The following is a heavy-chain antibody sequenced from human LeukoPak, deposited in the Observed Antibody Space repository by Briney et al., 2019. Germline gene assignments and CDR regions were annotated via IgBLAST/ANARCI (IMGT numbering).Heavy chain of an antibody. Sequence: GGSLRLSCAASGFTFSSYAMSLVRQAPGKGLEWVSAISGSGGSTYYADSVKGRFTISRDNSKNTLYLQMNSLRAEDTAVYYCAKDLPPIVVVVAATSYWGQGTLVTVSS. CDR2: ISGSGGST. J-gene: IGHJ4*02. CDR3: AKDLPPIVVVVAATSY. CDR1: GFTFSSYA. V-gene: IGHV3-23*01. D-gene: IGHD2-15*01.